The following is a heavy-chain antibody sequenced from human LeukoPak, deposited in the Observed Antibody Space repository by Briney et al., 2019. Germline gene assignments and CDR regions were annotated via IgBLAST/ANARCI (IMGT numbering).Heavy chain of an antibody. J-gene: IGHJ4*02. CDR2: IYYSGST. D-gene: IGHD4-17*01. CDR1: GGYISRDY. Sequence: SSETLSLTCTVPGGYISRDYWSWIRQPPGKGLEWIGYIYYSGSTNYNPSLKSRVTISVDTSKNQFSLKLSSVTAADTAVYYCARGYDNGDYGLDYWGQGTLVTVSS. CDR3: ARGYDNGDYGLDY. V-gene: IGHV4-59*01.